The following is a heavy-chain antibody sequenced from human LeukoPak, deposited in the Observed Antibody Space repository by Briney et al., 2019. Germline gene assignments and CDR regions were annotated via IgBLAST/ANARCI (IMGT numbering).Heavy chain of an antibody. Sequence: GASVKVSCKASGYTFTSYGFSWVRQAPGQGLEWMGWISTYYGNTNYAQKLQDRVTMTTDTSTSTAYMELTSLRSDDTAVYYCARVYSINYYGSGDRPFLFDYWGQGTVVTVSS. CDR3: ARVYSINYYGSGDRPFLFDY. CDR1: GYTFTSYG. CDR2: ISTYYGNT. D-gene: IGHD3-10*01. V-gene: IGHV1-18*01. J-gene: IGHJ4*02.